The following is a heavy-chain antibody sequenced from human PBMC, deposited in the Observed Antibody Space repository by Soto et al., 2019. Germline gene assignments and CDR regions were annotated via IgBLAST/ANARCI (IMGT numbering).Heavy chain of an antibody. D-gene: IGHD1-7*01. CDR1: GYTLPEFS. CDR2: FDPEDGET. J-gene: IGHJ4*02. Sequence: GGSVKVSRKVFGYTLPEFSIHWVRQAPGKGLEWMGGFDPEDGETIYAQKFQGRVTMTEDTSTDTAYMELSSLRSEDTAVYYCATDRLFHWNYWRWGQGTLVTVSS. V-gene: IGHV1-24*01. CDR3: ATDRLFHWNYWR.